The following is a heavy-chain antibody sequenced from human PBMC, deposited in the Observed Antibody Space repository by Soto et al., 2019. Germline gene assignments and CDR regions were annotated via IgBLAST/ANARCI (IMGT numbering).Heavy chain of an antibody. CDR1: GFTFSNYA. CDR3: ASDRFGAFDY. D-gene: IGHD3-10*01. Sequence: QVQLVESGGGVVQPGRSLRLSCAASGFTFSNYAMQWVRQAPGKGLECVAVISYDGSNKYYADSVRGRFTISRDNSKNTLYLQRSSLGAVDTALYYCASDRFGAFDYGGQGTLVTVSS. V-gene: IGHV3-30-3*01. CDR2: ISYDGSNK. J-gene: IGHJ4*02.